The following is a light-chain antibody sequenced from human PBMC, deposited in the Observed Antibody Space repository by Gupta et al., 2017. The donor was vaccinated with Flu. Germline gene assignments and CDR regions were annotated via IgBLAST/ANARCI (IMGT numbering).Light chain of an antibody. Sequence: IQMTPSPSSLSASVGDRVTITCRASQSIDRYLNWYQQKQGKAPKVLIYAASSVQNGVPPRFSGSGSGTDFTLTISRLQPEDFATYYCQQSHSTLLTFGGGTKVEIK. V-gene: IGKV1-39*01. J-gene: IGKJ4*01. CDR2: AAS. CDR1: QSIDRY. CDR3: QQSHSTLLT.